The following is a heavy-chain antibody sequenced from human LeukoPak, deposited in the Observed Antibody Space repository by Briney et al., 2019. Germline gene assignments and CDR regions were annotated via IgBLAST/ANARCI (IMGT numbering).Heavy chain of an antibody. V-gene: IGHV5-51*01. D-gene: IGHD6-19*01. CDR3: ARPLDAVAGTSSDY. CDR1: GYSFTSYW. J-gene: IGHJ4*02. Sequence: GESLRISCKGSGYSFTSYWIGWVRQMPGKGLEWMGIIYPGDSDTRYSPSFQGQVTISADRSISTTYLQWSSLKASDTAMYYCARPLDAVAGTSSDYWGQGTLVTVSS. CDR2: IYPGDSDT.